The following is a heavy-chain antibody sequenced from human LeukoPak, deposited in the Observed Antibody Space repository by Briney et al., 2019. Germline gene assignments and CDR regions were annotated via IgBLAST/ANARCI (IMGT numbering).Heavy chain of an antibody. CDR3: VTGGSYFGY. J-gene: IGHJ4*02. Sequence: GGSLRLSCAASGFTFSDNWMSWVRQAPGKGLEWVANIEVDGSEKNYLDSVKGRFTISSHNAKNSLYLQMNSLRVEDTAVDYCVTGGSYFGYWGQGTLVTVSS. CDR2: IEVDGSEK. CDR1: GFTFSDNW. V-gene: IGHV3-7*01. D-gene: IGHD1-26*01.